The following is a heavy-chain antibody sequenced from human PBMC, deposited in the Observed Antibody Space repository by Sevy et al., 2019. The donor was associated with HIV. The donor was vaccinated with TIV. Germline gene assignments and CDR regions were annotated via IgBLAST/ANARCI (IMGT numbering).Heavy chain of an antibody. CDR2: ISGISNYI. CDR1: GFTFSTYN. CDR3: ARGVQTYDAFDI. D-gene: IGHD6-6*01. Sequence: GGSLRLSCAASGFTFSTYNMNWVRQAPGKGLEWVSFISGISNYIYYADSVKGRFTISRDNAKNSLYLQMNSLRAEDTAIYYCARGVQTYDAFDIWGQRTMVNVSS. J-gene: IGHJ3*02. V-gene: IGHV3-21*01.